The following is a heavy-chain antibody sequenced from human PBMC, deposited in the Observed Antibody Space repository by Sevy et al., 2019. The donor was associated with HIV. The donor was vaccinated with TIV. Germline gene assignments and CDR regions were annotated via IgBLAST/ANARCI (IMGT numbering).Heavy chain of an antibody. CDR2: INPNNGGT. V-gene: IGHV1-2*02. CDR1: GYSFTGYY. D-gene: IGHD2-15*01. Sequence: ASVKVSCKASGYSFTGYYIHWVRQAPGQGLEWMGWINPNNGGTNYAQEFQGRVTMTRDTSIRTVYVELGRLKSDETAVYYCAGAPVYCRGGNCYPYHFDYWGQGTLVTVSS. CDR3: AGAPVYCRGGNCYPYHFDY. J-gene: IGHJ4*02.